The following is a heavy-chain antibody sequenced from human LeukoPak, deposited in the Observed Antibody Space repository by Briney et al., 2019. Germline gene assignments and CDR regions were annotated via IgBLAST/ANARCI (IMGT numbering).Heavy chain of an antibody. CDR2: IWYDGSNK. V-gene: IGHV3-33*01. J-gene: IGHJ3*02. D-gene: IGHD3-22*01. CDR3: ARYTYDRSGYDAFDI. Sequence: GRSLRLSCAASGFTFRSCGMHWVRQAPGRGLEWVADIWYDGSNKYYVDTVKSRFTISRDNSKNTLYLQMNSLRAEDTAVYYCARYTYDRSGYDAFDIWGQGTMVTVSS. CDR1: GFTFRSCG.